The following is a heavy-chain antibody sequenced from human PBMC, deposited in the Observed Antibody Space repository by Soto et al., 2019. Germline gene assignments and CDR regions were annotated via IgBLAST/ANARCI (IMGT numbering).Heavy chain of an antibody. D-gene: IGHD3-3*01. CDR2: IYWNDDK. CDR1: GFSLSTSGVG. V-gene: IGHV2-5*01. J-gene: IGHJ4*02. Sequence: QITLKESGPTLVKPTQTLTLTCTFSGFSLSTSGVGVGWIRQPPGKALEGLALIYWNDDKRYSPSLKSRLTIPKDTSKNQVVLTMTNMDPVDTATYYCAHTHNYDFWSGYYTDFDYWGQGTLVTVSS. CDR3: AHTHNYDFWSGYYTDFDY.